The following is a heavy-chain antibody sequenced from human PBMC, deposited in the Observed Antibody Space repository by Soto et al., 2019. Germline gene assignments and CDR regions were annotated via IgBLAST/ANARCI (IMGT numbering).Heavy chain of an antibody. CDR2: IYYSGST. V-gene: IGHV4-59*01. Sequence: PSETLSLTCTVSGGSISSYYWSWIRQPPGKGLEWIGYIYYSGSTNYNPSIKSRVTISVDTSKNQISQKLSSVTAADTVVYYCARLGPIFGVVTVYFDYWGQGTLVTVSS. CDR3: ARLGPIFGVVTVYFDY. CDR1: GGSISSYY. D-gene: IGHD3-3*01. J-gene: IGHJ4*02.